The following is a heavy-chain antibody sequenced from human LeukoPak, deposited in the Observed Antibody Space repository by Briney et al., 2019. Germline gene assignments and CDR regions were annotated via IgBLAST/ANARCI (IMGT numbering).Heavy chain of an antibody. D-gene: IGHD6-13*01. CDR2: IIPIFGTA. CDR1: GGTFSSYA. J-gene: IGHJ4*02. CDR3: ARESGWQQLASYYFDY. Sequence: GASVKVSCKASGGTFSSYAISWVRQAPGQGLEWMGGIIPIFGTANYAQKFQGRVTITADESTSTAYMELNSLRAEDTAVYYCARESGWQQLASYYFDYWGQGTLVTVSS. V-gene: IGHV1-69*01.